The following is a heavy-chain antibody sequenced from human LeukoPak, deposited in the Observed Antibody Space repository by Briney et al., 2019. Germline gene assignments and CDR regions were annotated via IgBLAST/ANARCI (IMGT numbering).Heavy chain of an antibody. CDR1: GGTFSSYA. V-gene: IGHV1-69*05. J-gene: IGHJ4*02. CDR2: IIPIFGTA. Sequence: GASVKVSCKASGGTFSSYAISWVRQAPGQGLEWMGRIIPIFGTANYAQKFQGRDTITTDESTSTAYMELRSLRSDDTAVYYCARDRKSIAARRAIDYWGQGTLVTVSS. D-gene: IGHD6-6*01. CDR3: ARDRKSIAARRAIDY.